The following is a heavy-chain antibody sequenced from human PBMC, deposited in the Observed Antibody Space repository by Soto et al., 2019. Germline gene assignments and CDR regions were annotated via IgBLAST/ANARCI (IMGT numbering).Heavy chain of an antibody. J-gene: IGHJ6*02. D-gene: IGHD1-26*01. CDR3: ARAQYSGSYSRMDV. Sequence: QVQLVESGGGVVQPGRSLRLSCAASGFTFSSYGMHWVRQAPGKGLEWVAVIWHDGSNKYYADSVKGRFIISRDNSKNTLYLQMTSLRAEDTAVYYCARAQYSGSYSRMDVWGQGTTVTVSS. V-gene: IGHV3-33*01. CDR1: GFTFSSYG. CDR2: IWHDGSNK.